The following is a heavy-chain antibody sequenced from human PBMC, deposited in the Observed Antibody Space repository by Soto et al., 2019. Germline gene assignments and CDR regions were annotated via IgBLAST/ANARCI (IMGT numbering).Heavy chain of an antibody. D-gene: IGHD3-22*01. Sequence: SETLSLTCIVSGGSISSSSYYWGWIRQPPGKGLEWIGSIYYSGSTYYNPSLKSRVTISVDTSKNQFSLKLSSVTAADTAVYYCASPNSAYYYDSRGSFDYWGQGTLVTVSS. CDR1: GGSISSSSYY. CDR3: ASPNSAYYYDSRGSFDY. J-gene: IGHJ4*02. CDR2: IYYSGST. V-gene: IGHV4-39*01.